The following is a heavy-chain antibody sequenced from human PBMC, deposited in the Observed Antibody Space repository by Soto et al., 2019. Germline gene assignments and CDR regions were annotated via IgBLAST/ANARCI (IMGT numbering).Heavy chain of an antibody. Sequence: SETPSLTCTVSGGSISSYYWSWIRQPPGKGPEWIGYIYYSGSTNYNPSLKSRVTISVDTSKNQFSLKLSSVTAADTAVYYCARVWGGAFDIWGQGTMVTVSS. CDR1: GGSISSYY. CDR2: IYYSGST. D-gene: IGHD3-10*01. V-gene: IGHV4-59*01. J-gene: IGHJ3*02. CDR3: ARVWGGAFDI.